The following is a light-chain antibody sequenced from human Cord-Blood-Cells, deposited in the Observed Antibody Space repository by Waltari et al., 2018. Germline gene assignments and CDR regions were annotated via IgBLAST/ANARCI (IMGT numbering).Light chain of an antibody. CDR2: SNN. CDR1: SSNIGSNT. V-gene: IGLV1-44*01. CDR3: AAWDDSLNGPV. Sequence: QSVLTQPPSASGTPGQRVTISCSGSSSNIGSNTVNWYQQLPGTAPKLPIYSNNPRPSGVPDRFSASKSGTSASLAISGLQSEDEADYYCAAWDDSLNGPVFGGGTKLTVL. J-gene: IGLJ3*02.